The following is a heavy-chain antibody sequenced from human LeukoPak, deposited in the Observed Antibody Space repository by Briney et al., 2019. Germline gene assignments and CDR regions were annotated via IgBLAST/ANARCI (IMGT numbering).Heavy chain of an antibody. Sequence: GGSLRLSCAASGFTFSSYGMHWVRQAPGQGLEWVAYIRFDGSNKYYADSVKGRFSISRDNSKNTLYMQMNSLRIEDTAVYYCAKDLTIIRGVPIYWGQGTLVTVSS. CDR1: GFTFSSYG. V-gene: IGHV3-30*02. CDR2: IRFDGSNK. J-gene: IGHJ4*02. CDR3: AKDLTIIRGVPIY. D-gene: IGHD3-10*01.